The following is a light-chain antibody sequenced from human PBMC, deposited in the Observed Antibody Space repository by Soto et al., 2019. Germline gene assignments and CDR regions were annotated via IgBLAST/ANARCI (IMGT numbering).Light chain of an antibody. CDR2: DVS. CDR3: QQTFFVPRT. CDR1: QTISSW. V-gene: IGKV1-5*01. J-gene: IGKJ1*01. Sequence: DIQMTQSPSTLSASVGDRVTITCRASQTISSWLAWYQQKPGKAPKLLIYDVSTLGSGVPSRFSGRGYGTDFSLTISSLQPTDFATYYCQQTFFVPRTFGQGTKVDIK.